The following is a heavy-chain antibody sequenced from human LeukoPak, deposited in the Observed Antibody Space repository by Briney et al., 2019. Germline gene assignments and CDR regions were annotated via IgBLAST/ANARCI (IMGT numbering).Heavy chain of an antibody. CDR1: GFTFSSYA. J-gene: IGHJ4*02. CDR3: EAARGYCSGGSCFDY. Sequence: GGSLRLSCAASGFTFSSYAMSWVRQAPGKGLEWVSAISGSGGSTYYADSVKGRFTISRDNSKNTLYLQMNSLRAEDTAVYYCEAARGYCSGGSCFDYWGQRTLVTVSS. D-gene: IGHD2-15*01. V-gene: IGHV3-23*01. CDR2: ISGSGGST.